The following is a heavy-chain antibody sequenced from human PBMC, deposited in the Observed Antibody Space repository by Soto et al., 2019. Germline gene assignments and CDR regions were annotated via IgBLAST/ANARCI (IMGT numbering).Heavy chain of an antibody. CDR1: GGSFSGYY. D-gene: IGHD6-13*01. J-gene: IGHJ4*02. CDR3: ARPFLAAPGAFDY. V-gene: IGHV4-34*01. CDR2: INHSGST. Sequence: QVQLQQWGAGLLKPSETLSLTCAVYGGSFSGYYWSWIRQPPGKGLEWIGEINHSGSTNYNPSLKSRVTISVDTSKNQCSLKLSSVTAADTAVYYCARPFLAAPGAFDYWGQGTLVTVSS.